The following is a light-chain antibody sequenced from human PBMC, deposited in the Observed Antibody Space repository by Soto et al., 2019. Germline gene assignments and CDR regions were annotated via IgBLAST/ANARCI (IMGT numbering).Light chain of an antibody. CDR2: KAS. CDR3: QQYTNYPYT. V-gene: IGKV1-5*03. CDR1: RSISSW. J-gene: IGKJ2*01. Sequence: DIQMTQSPSTLSASVGDRVTINCRASRSISSWLAWYQQKPGKAPNLLIFKASSLQSGVPSRFSGSGSGTEFTLTISSLQPDDIATYYCQQYTNYPYTFGQGTKLQIK.